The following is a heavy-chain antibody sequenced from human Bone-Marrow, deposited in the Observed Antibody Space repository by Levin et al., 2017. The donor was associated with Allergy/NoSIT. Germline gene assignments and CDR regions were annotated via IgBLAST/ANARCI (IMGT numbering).Heavy chain of an antibody. CDR3: AREVESPDWFDP. CDR1: GYSFTAFY. Sequence: VASVKVSCKASGYSFTAFYVNWVRQAPGQGLEWMGRVDPVSGATNYAQKFQGRVTMTRDTSTSTAYMDLRRLTSDDTALYYCAREVESPDWFDPWGPGTLVTVSS. CDR2: VDPVSGAT. J-gene: IGHJ5*02. V-gene: IGHV1-2*06.